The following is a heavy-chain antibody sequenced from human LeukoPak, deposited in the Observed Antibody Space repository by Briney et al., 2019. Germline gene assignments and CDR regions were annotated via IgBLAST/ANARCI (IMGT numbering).Heavy chain of an antibody. V-gene: IGHV1-69*01. CDR3: ARDYGVVPAANFFY. CDR1: GGTFSSYA. D-gene: IGHD2-2*01. Sequence: SVKVSCKASGGTFSSYAISWVRQAPGQGLEWMGGIIPIFGTANYAEKLQGRVTITADESTSTAYMELSSLRSEDTAVYYCARDYGVVPAANFFYWGQGTLVTVSS. CDR2: IIPIFGTA. J-gene: IGHJ4*02.